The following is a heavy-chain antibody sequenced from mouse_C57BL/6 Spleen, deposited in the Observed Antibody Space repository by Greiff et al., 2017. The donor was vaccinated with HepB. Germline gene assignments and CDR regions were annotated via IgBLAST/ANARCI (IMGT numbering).Heavy chain of an antibody. CDR1: GFTFSDYG. V-gene: IGHV5-17*01. Sequence: EVNVVESGGGLVKPGGSLKLSCAASGFTFSDYGMHWVRQAPEKGLEWVAYISSGSSTIYYADTVKGRFPISRDNAKNTLFLQLTSLRSEDTAMSYCARHDYGSSYGAMDYWGQGTSVTVSS. CDR2: ISSGSSTI. J-gene: IGHJ4*01. D-gene: IGHD1-1*01. CDR3: ARHDYGSSYGAMDY.